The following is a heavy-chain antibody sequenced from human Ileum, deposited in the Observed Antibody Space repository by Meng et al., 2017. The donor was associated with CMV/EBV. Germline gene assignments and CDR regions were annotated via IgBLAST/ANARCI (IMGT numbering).Heavy chain of an antibody. J-gene: IGHJ6*02. V-gene: IGHV5-51*01. Sequence: GGSLRLSCKGSGYSFTSYWIGWVRQMPGKGLEWMGIIYPGDSDTRYSPSFQGQVTISADKSISTAYLQWSSLKASDTAMYYCARRDSPSRAYYYYYGMDVWARGTSAT. D-gene: IGHD2-15*01. CDR3: ARRDSPSRAYYYYYGMDV. CDR1: GYSFTSYW. CDR2: IYPGDSDT.